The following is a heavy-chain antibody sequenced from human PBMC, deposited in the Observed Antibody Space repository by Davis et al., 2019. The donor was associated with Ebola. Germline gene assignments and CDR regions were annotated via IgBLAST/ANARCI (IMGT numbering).Heavy chain of an antibody. CDR2: ISYDGSNK. Sequence: GGSLRLSCAASGFTFSSYGMHWVRQAPGKGLEWVAVISYDGSNKYYADSVKGRFTISRDNSKNTLYLQMNSLRAEDTAVYYCARVPGIGYYGMDVWGQGTTVTVSS. V-gene: IGHV3-30*03. CDR3: ARVPGIGYYGMDV. J-gene: IGHJ6*02. CDR1: GFTFSSYG. D-gene: IGHD3-10*01.